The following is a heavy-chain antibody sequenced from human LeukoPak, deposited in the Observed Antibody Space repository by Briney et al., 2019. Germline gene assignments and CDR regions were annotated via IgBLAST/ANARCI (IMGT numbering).Heavy chain of an antibody. CDR3: ARHLYYYDSRWFDP. CDR1: GGSISSSSYY. J-gene: IGHJ5*02. Sequence: SETLSLTCTVSGGSISSSSYYWGWIRQPPGKGLEWIGSIYYSGSTYYNPSLKSRVTISVDTSKNQFSLKLSSVTAADTAVYYCARHLYYYDSRWFDPWGQGTLVTVSS. V-gene: IGHV4-39*01. CDR2: IYYSGST. D-gene: IGHD3-22*01.